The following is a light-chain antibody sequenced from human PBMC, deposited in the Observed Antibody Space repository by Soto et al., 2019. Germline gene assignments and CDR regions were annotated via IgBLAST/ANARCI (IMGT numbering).Light chain of an antibody. CDR3: SSYAGSNSPVI. J-gene: IGLJ2*01. V-gene: IGLV2-8*01. CDR1: SSNVGGYNY. Sequence: QSALTQPPSASGSPGQSVTISCTGTSSNVGGYNYVSWYQQHPGKAPKFFIFEVSRRPSGVPDRFSGSKSGNTASLTVSGLQVDDEADYYCSSYAGSNSPVIFGGGTKLTVL. CDR2: EVS.